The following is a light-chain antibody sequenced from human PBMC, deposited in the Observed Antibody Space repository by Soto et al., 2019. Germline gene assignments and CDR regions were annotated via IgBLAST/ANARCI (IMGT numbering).Light chain of an antibody. CDR2: GAS. J-gene: IGKJ1*01. Sequence: EIEMTQSPATLSLAPGERVTLSCRASESVSTNLAWYQQKAGQAPRLLIYGASTRATGIPARFSGSGSGTEFTLTISSLQSEDFAVYYCQQYNNWPFTFGQGTKVDIK. CDR3: QQYNNWPFT. CDR1: ESVSTN. V-gene: IGKV3-15*01.